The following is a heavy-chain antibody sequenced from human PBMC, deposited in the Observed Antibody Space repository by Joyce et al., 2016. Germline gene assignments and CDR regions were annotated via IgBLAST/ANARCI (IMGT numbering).Heavy chain of an antibody. J-gene: IGHJ4*02. CDR2: ISTFNGYT. Sequence: QIQLLQSGAEVKRPGASVRVSCLTSGYTFTTSSITWVRQAPGQCLEWVGRISTFNGYTTYGQRLQGRVTMTTDTSTSTAFMELRSLTSDDTAVYYCARGDYPRYFDYWGQGTLVTVSS. CDR1: GYTFTTSS. CDR3: ARGDYPRYFDY. V-gene: IGHV1-18*01. D-gene: IGHD3-16*01.